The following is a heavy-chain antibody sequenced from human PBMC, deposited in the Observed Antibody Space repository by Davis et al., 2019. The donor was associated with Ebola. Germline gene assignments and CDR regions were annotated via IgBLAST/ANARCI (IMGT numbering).Heavy chain of an antibody. V-gene: IGHV3-23*01. CDR2: LGLSADT. CDR3: AKDTSSIWFDV. D-gene: IGHD6-13*01. J-gene: IGHJ3*01. Sequence: GESLKISCAASGFTFSSYGMHWVRRAPGKGLEWVSTLGLSADTYYADSVKGRFIISRDNSKNTLHLQMNSLRVEDTAIYYCAKDTSSIWFDVWGQGTMVTVSS. CDR1: GFTFSSYG.